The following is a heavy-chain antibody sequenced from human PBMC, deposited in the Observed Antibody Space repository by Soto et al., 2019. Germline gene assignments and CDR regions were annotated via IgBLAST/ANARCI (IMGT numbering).Heavy chain of an antibody. CDR1: GGSISSGGYY. V-gene: IGHV4-31*02. CDR2: IYYSGST. D-gene: IGHD3-3*01. Sequence: SETLSLTCTVSGGSISSGGYYWSWIRQHPGKGLEWIGYIYYSGSTYYNLSLKSRVTISVDTSKNQFSLKPSSATAADTAVYYCARATRDFWSGYYNGWLDPWGQGTLVTVSS. CDR3: ARATRDFWSGYYNGWLDP. J-gene: IGHJ5*02.